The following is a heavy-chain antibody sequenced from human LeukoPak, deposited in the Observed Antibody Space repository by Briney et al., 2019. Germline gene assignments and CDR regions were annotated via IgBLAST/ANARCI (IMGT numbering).Heavy chain of an antibody. CDR2: IKEDGSEK. CDR3: ARSGSSVFWY. D-gene: IGHD3-3*01. Sequence: PGGSLRLSCAASGFTFSNYWMSWVRQAPGKGLEWVANIKEDGSEKYSLDSVEGRFTVSRDNVKNSLYLQINNLRVEDTAIYYCARSGSSVFWYWGQGTLVTVSP. CDR1: GFTFSNYW. V-gene: IGHV3-7*01. J-gene: IGHJ4*02.